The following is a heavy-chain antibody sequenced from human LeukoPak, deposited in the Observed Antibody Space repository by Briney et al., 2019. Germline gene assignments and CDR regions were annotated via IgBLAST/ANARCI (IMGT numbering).Heavy chain of an antibody. CDR2: IKQDGSEK. D-gene: IGHD6-19*01. J-gene: IGHJ4*02. CDR3: ASDPFAGYSSGWYRD. V-gene: IGHV3-7*01. CDR1: GFTFSSNW. Sequence: GGSLRLYCAASGFTFSSNWMSWVRQAPGKGREWVANIKQDGSEKYYVDSLKGRFTISRDNAKNSLYLQMNSLRVEDTAVYYCASDPFAGYSSGWYRDWGQGTLVTVSS.